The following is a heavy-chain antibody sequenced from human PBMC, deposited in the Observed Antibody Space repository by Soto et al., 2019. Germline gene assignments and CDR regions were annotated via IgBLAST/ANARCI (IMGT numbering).Heavy chain of an antibody. CDR3: ARTDGDPDD. D-gene: IGHD4-17*01. J-gene: IGHJ4*02. V-gene: IGHV1-8*01. Sequence: QVQLVQSGAEVKKPGASVKVSCKTSGYTFTRYDINWVRQATGQGLEWMGWTNPKSGYTGDAQKFQGRLTMTRDSATSHADMEPTSLRPHDTAVYCWARTDGDPDDGGQGPPVTVSS. CDR1: GYTFTRYD. CDR2: TNPKSGYT.